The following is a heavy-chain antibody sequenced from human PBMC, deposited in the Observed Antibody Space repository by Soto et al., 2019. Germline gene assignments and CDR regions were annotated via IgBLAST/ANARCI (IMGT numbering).Heavy chain of an antibody. V-gene: IGHV3-23*01. CDR1: GFTFSSYA. CDR2: ISGSGGST. CDR3: AKAPDCSGDSCYPYYFDY. D-gene: IGHD2-15*01. Sequence: EVQLLESGGGLVQPGGSLRLSCAASGFTFSSYAMSWVRQAPGKGLEWVSAISGSGGSTYYADSVKGRFTISRDNSKNTLYLQMNSLRAEDTAVYYCAKAPDCSGDSCYPYYFDYWGQGTLVTVSS. J-gene: IGHJ4*02.